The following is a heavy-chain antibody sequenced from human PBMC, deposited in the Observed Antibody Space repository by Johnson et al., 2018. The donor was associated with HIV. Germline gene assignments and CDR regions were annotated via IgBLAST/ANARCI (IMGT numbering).Heavy chain of an antibody. CDR2: IYSGDNT. J-gene: IGHJ3*01. D-gene: IGHD6-25*01. V-gene: IGHV3-66*01. Sequence: VQLVESGGGLVKPGGSLRLSCAASGFTFTNAWMHWVRQAPGKGLEWVSLIYSGDNTKYADSVKGRFTISRNNSKNNRSLQMNSRRPEDTAVYYCAKDGLGAARPVWGQGTMVIVSS. CDR1: GFTFTNAW. CDR3: AKDGLGAARPV.